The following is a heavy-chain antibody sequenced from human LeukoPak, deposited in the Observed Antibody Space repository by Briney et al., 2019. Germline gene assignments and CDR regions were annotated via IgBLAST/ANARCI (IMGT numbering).Heavy chain of an antibody. D-gene: IGHD3-22*01. CDR1: GYTLTELS. J-gene: IGHJ4*02. Sequence: GASVKVSCKVSGYTLTELSMHWVRQAPGKGLEWMGGFDPEDGETIYAQKFQGRVTMTEDTSTDTAYMELSSLRSEDTAVYYCATGGRDHYHDSSGYPYYFDYWGQGTLVTVSP. V-gene: IGHV1-24*01. CDR3: ATGGRDHYHDSSGYPYYFDY. CDR2: FDPEDGET.